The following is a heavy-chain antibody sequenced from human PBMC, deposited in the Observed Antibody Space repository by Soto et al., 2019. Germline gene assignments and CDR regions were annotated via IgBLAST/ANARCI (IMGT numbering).Heavy chain of an antibody. D-gene: IGHD3-22*01. CDR3: VKGEFYYDSSAYYPFDS. J-gene: IGHJ4*02. V-gene: IGHV3-23*01. CDR2: ISGSGGST. Sequence: PGGSLRLSCAASGFTFSGYAMSWVRQAPGKGLEWVSGISGSGGSTYYADSVKGRFTISRDNSRNTQYLQMSSLRADDTAVYYCVKGEFYYDSSAYYPFDSWGQGTLVTVSS. CDR1: GFTFSGYA.